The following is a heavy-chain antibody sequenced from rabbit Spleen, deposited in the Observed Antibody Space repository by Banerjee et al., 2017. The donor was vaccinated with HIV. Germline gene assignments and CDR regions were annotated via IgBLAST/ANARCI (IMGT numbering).Heavy chain of an antibody. CDR3: ARWAAGNSGWYTFNL. D-gene: IGHD1-1*01. CDR1: GFSFSSSDY. Sequence: QSLEESGGGLVQPEGSLALTCKASGFSFSSSDYMCWVRQAPGKGLEWISCIAGSSSGFTYSATWAKGRFTCSKTSSTTVTLQMTSLTAADTATYFCARWAAGNSGWYTFNLWGPGTLVTVS. V-gene: IGHV1S40*01. CDR2: IAGSSSGFT. J-gene: IGHJ4*01.